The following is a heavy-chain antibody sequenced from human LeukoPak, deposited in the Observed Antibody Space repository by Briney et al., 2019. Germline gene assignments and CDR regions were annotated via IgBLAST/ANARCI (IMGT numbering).Heavy chain of an antibody. J-gene: IGHJ1*01. Sequence: SVKVSCKASGGTFSSYAISWVRQAPGQGLEWMGRIIPIFGIANYAQKFQGRVTITADKSTSTAYMEPSSLRSEDTAVYYCARGGSDAEYFQHWGQGTLVTVSS. CDR1: GGTFSSYA. D-gene: IGHD2-15*01. CDR3: ARGGSDAEYFQH. V-gene: IGHV1-69*04. CDR2: IIPIFGIA.